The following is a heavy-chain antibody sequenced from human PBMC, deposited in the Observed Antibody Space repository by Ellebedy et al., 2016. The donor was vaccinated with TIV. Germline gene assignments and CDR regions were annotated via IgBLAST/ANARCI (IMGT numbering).Heavy chain of an antibody. CDR2: ISGSGGNT. D-gene: IGHD3-10*01. CDR1: GFTFSTYA. Sequence: PGGSLRLSCAASGFTFSTYAMSWARQAPGKGLEWVSGISGSGGNTYYADSVKGRFTISRDNSKNTLYLQMNSLRAEDTAVYYCAKDYYGSGVNWFESWGQGTLVTVSS. V-gene: IGHV3-23*01. CDR3: AKDYYGSGVNWFES. J-gene: IGHJ5*01.